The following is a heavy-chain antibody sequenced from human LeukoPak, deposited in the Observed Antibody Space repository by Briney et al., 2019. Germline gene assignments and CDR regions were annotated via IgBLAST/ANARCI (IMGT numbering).Heavy chain of an antibody. CDR3: ARATIFGDYPFDY. D-gene: IGHD3-3*01. Sequence: NPSETLSLTCAVYGGSFSGYYWSWIRQPPGKGLEWIGEINHSGSTNYNPSLKSRVTISVDTSKNQFSLKLSSVTAADTAVYYCARATIFGDYPFDYWGQGTLVTVSS. CDR1: GGSFSGYY. J-gene: IGHJ4*02. V-gene: IGHV4-34*01. CDR2: INHSGST.